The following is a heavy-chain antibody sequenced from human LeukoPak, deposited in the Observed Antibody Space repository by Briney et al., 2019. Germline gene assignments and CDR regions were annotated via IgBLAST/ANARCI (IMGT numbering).Heavy chain of an antibody. J-gene: IGHJ4*02. CDR3: ARDSDYDSSKFDY. Sequence: SVKVSCKASGGTFSSYAISWVRQAPGQGLEWMGRIIPILGIANYAQKFQGRVTMTRDTSTSTVYMELSSLRSEDTAVYYCARDSDYDSSKFDYWGQGTLVTVSS. CDR2: IIPILGIA. V-gene: IGHV1-69*04. CDR1: GGTFSSYA. D-gene: IGHD3-22*01.